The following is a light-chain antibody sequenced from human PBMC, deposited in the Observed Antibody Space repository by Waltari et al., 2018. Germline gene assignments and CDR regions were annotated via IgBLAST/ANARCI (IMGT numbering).Light chain of an antibody. CDR2: WAS. Sequence: DIVMTQSPDSLAVSLGERATINCKSSQSVLYNSNNKNYLAWFQQKPGQPPKLLIYWASIRESGVPDRFSGSGSGTEFTLTISSLQAEDVAVYYCQQYYTTPYTFGQGTKLEIK. CDR3: QQYYTTPYT. J-gene: IGKJ2*01. CDR1: QSVLYNSNNKNY. V-gene: IGKV4-1*01.